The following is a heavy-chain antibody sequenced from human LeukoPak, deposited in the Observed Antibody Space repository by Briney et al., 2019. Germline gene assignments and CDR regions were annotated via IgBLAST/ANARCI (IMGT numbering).Heavy chain of an antibody. J-gene: IGHJ4*02. CDR3: AKTSDQLLYSKFDF. D-gene: IGHD2/OR15-2a*01. CDR1: GFTFSCYD. V-gene: IGHV3-30*02. Sequence: AGTLRLSCSTSGFTFSCYDRHWVRQAPGKGLEWVAFIQYDGSYKFYADSVQGRFSISRDNSKNTLFLQMNSLRAEDTAIYYCAKTSDQLLYSKFDFWGQGTLVTVSS. CDR2: IQYDGSYK.